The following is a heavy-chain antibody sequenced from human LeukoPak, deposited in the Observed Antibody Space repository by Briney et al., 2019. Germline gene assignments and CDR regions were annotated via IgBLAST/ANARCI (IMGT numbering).Heavy chain of an antibody. V-gene: IGHV4-4*07. J-gene: IGHJ6*03. CDR2: IFTSGIT. D-gene: IGHD3-10*01. CDR3: ARESSGNYYNPLGYMDV. CDR1: GGSISIYY. Sequence: SETLSLTCTVSGGSISIYYWNSLRLPAGKGLEWIGRIFTSGITNYDPSLKSRVTLSVDTSKNQFSLNLSAVTAADTAVYYCARESSGNYYNPLGYMDVWGKGTTVTVSS.